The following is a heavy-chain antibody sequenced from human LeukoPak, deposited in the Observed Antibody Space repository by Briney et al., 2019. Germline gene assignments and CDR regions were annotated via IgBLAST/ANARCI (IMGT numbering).Heavy chain of an antibody. CDR3: ARSVYYDSSGRYGMDV. CDR2: INAGNGNT. J-gene: IGHJ6*02. Sequence: ASVKVSCKASGYTFTSYAMHWVRQAPGQRLGWIGWINAGNGNTKYSQKFQGRVTITRDTSASTAYMELSSLRSEDTAVYYCARSVYYDSSGRYGMDVWGQGTTVTVSS. CDR1: GYTFTSYA. D-gene: IGHD3-22*01. V-gene: IGHV1-3*01.